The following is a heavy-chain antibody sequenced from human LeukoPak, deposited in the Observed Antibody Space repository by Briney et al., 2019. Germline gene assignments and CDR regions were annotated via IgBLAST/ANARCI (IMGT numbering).Heavy chain of an antibody. V-gene: IGHV3-30-3*01. D-gene: IGHD3-9*01. Sequence: PGGSLRLSCAASGFTFSSYWMHWVRQAPGKGLEWVAVISYDGSNKYYADSVKGRFTISRDNSKDTLYLQMNSLRAEDTAVYYCARAMWRSYYDILTGYYSWGQGTLVTVSS. CDR3: ARAMWRSYYDILTGYYS. J-gene: IGHJ4*02. CDR1: GFTFSSYW. CDR2: ISYDGSNK.